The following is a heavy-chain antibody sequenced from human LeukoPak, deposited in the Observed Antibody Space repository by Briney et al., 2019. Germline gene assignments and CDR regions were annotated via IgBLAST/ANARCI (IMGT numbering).Heavy chain of an antibody. CDR1: GFSFSSNW. CDR3: ASILWWDIGFDY. D-gene: IGHD2-21*01. Sequence: GGSLRLSCAASGFSFSSNWMTWVRQAPGKGLEWVANINPEGSEKYYVDSVKGRFTISRDNARNSLYLQMNSLRAEDTAVYYCASILWWDIGFDYWGQGTLVTVSS. CDR2: INPEGSEK. J-gene: IGHJ4*02. V-gene: IGHV3-7*01.